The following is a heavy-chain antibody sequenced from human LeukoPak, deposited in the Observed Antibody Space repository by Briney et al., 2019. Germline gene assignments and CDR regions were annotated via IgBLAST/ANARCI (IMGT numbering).Heavy chain of an antibody. CDR1: GGSFSGYY. D-gene: IGHD3-10*01. V-gene: IGHV4-34*01. Sequence: PSETLSLTCAVYGGSFSGYYWSWIRQPPGKGLEWIGSIYHSGSTYYNPSLKSRVTISVDTSKNQFSLKLSSVTAADTAVYYCARGVGELLSNWFDPWGQGTLVTVSS. CDR3: ARGVGELLSNWFDP. CDR2: IYHSGST. J-gene: IGHJ5*02.